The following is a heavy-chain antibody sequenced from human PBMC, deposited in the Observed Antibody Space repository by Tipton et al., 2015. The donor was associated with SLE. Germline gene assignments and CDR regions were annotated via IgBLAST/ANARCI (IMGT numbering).Heavy chain of an antibody. Sequence: TLSLTCTVSGDSISSFHWGWIRQPPGKGLEWIGTTYYSGSTYYNPSLKSRVTISVDTSKNHFSLNLSSLTAADTAVYYCARMGGGYYYFYAMDVWGPGTTVTVSS. V-gene: IGHV4-39*07. D-gene: IGHD3-10*01. J-gene: IGHJ6*02. CDR2: TYYSGST. CDR3: ARMGGGYYYFYAMDV. CDR1: GDSISSFH.